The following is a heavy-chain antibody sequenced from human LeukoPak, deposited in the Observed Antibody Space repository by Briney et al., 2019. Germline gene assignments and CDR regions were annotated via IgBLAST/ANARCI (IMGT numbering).Heavy chain of an antibody. CDR3: AREANLGAFDI. V-gene: IGHV3-21*01. Sequence: GGSLRLSCAASGFTFSSYSMNWVRQAPGKGLEWVSSISSSSSYIYYADSVKGRFTISRDNAKNSLYLQMNSLRAEDTAVYHCAREANLGAFDIWGQGTMVTVSS. D-gene: IGHD4/OR15-4a*01. CDR1: GFTFSSYS. J-gene: IGHJ3*02. CDR2: ISSSSSYI.